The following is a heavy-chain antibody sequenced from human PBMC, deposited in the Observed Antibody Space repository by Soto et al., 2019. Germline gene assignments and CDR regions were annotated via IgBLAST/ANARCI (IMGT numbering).Heavy chain of an antibody. V-gene: IGHV4-39*01. CDR2: IYYSGRT. Sequence: PSETLSLTCTVSGGSISSSSYYWGWIRQPPGKGLEWIGSIYYSGRTYYNPSLKSRITISVDTSKNQFSLKLSSVTAADTAVYYCARVQGNYYYYRMNVSTQRTTDNASS. CDR1: GGSISSSSYY. CDR3: ARVQGNYYYYRMNV. J-gene: IGHJ6*02.